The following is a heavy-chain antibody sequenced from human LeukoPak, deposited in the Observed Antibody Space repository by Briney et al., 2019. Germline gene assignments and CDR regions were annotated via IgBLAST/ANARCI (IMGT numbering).Heavy chain of an antibody. D-gene: IGHD2-15*01. CDR2: ISWNSGSI. V-gene: IGHV3-9*01. J-gene: IGHJ2*01. Sequence: GGSLRLSCAASGFTFEDYAMHWVRQAPGKGLEWVSGISWNSGSIGYADSVKGRFTISRDDAKNSLYLQMNSLRAEDTALYYCAKGVVRYWYFDLWGRGTLVTVSS. CDR3: AKGVVRYWYFDL. CDR1: GFTFEDYA.